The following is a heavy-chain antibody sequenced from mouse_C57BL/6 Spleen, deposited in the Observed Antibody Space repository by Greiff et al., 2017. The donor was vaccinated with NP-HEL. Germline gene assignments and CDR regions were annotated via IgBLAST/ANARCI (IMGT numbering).Heavy chain of an antibody. D-gene: IGHD2-9*01. V-gene: IGHV1-82*01. Sequence: VQLQQSGPELVKPGASVKISCKASGYAFSSSWMNWVKQRPGKGLEWIGRIYPGDGDTNYNGKFKGKATLTADKSSSTAYMQLSSLTSEDSAVYFCAREEEAYYGYDFDYWGQGTTLTVSS. J-gene: IGHJ2*01. CDR1: GYAFSSSW. CDR2: IYPGDGDT. CDR3: AREEEAYYGYDFDY.